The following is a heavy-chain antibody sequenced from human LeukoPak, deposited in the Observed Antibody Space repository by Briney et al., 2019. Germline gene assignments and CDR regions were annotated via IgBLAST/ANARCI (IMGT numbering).Heavy chain of an antibody. CDR1: GFTFSSYW. CDR3: ARDITLTRGGRSDY. D-gene: IGHD3-10*01. CDR2: INTDGRTT. J-gene: IGHJ4*01. Sequence: GGSLRLSCAASGFTFSSYWMYWVRQAPRKGLGWVSRINTDGRTTNYADSVKGRFTISRDNAKNTLYLQMNSLRAEDTAVYYCARDITLTRGGRSDYWGHGTLVTVSA. V-gene: IGHV3-74*01.